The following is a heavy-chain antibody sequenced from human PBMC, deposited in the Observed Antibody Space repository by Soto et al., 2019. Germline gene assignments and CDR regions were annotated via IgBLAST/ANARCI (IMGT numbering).Heavy chain of an antibody. CDR1: GFTFSSYA. D-gene: IGHD2-2*01. J-gene: IGHJ4*02. CDR2: ISGSGGST. V-gene: IGHV3-23*01. CDR3: AKRAKGSSTTPYYFDY. Sequence: EVQLLESGGGLVQPGGSLRLSCAASGFTFSSYAMSWVRQAPGKGLEWVLAISGSGGSTSYADSVKGRFTISRDNSKNTLDLQMNSLRAEDTGVYYCAKRAKGSSTTPYYFDYWGQGAMVTVSS.